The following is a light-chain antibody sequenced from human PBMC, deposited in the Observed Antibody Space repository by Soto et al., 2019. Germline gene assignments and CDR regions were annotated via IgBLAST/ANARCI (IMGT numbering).Light chain of an antibody. V-gene: IGLV2-14*01. CDR1: SSDVGGYNY. CDR3: SSYPSRSSYV. Sequence: QSVLTQPASVSGSPGQSITISCTGTSSDVGGYNYVSWYQQHPGKAPKLMIYDVSNRPSGVSNRFSGSKSGNTASLTIFGRHSEGEADHYCSSYPSRSSYVLSTGTRVTVL. J-gene: IGLJ1*01. CDR2: DVS.